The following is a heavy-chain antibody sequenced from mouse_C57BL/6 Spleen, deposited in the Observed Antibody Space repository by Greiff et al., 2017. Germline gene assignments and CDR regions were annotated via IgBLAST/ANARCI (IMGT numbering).Heavy chain of an antibody. CDR3: ARSDLLYYAMDY. J-gene: IGHJ4*01. D-gene: IGHD2-1*01. Sequence: EVKLMESGPGLVKPSQSLSLTCSVTGYSITSGYYWNWSRQFPGNKLEWMGYISYDGSNNYNPSLKNRISITRDTTKNQFFLKLNSVTTEDTATYDCARSDLLYYAMDYWGQGASVTVSS. CDR2: ISYDGSN. V-gene: IGHV3-6*01. CDR1: GYSITSGYY.